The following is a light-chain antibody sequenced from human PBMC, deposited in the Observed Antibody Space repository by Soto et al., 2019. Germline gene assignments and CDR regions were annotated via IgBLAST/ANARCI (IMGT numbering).Light chain of an antibody. CDR1: SSDVGGYKY. J-gene: IGLJ7*01. Sequence: QSVLTQPASVSGSPGQSITISCTGTSSDVGGYKYVSWYQQHPGKAPKLMIYEVSNRPSGVSNRFSGSKSGNTASLTISGLRGEDEADYHCQSYDSSLTNAVFGGGTQLTVL. CDR2: EVS. CDR3: QSYDSSLTNAV. V-gene: IGLV2-14*01.